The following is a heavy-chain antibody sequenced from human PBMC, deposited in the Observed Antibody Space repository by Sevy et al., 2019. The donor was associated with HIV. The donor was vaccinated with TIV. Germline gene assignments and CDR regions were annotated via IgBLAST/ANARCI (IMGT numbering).Heavy chain of an antibody. Sequence: GGSLRLSCAASGFTFSTYVMIWVRQAPGKGLEWVSAISGSGGDTHYADSVKGRFTISRDNSKNTLSLQMNSLRAEDTAVYYCAKGCSGDSCYSPDYWGQGTLVTVSS. CDR3: AKGCSGDSCYSPDY. V-gene: IGHV3-23*01. CDR2: ISGSGGDT. D-gene: IGHD2-15*01. J-gene: IGHJ4*02. CDR1: GFTFSTYV.